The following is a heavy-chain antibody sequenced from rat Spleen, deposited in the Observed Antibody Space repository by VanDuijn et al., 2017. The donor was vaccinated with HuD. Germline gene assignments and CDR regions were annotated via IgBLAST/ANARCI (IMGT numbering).Heavy chain of an antibody. CDR2: IIYDGSRT. J-gene: IGHJ1*01. Sequence: EVQLVESGGGLVQPGRSLTLSCVVSGFSFSDYNMAWVRQAPKKGLEWVATIIYDGSRTYYRDSVKGRFTISRDNAKSTLYLQMDSLRSEDTATYYCTTARNIPSYWYFDFWGPGTMVTVSS. CDR3: TTARNIPSYWYFDF. V-gene: IGHV5S10*01. CDR1: GFSFSDYN. D-gene: IGHD1-5*01.